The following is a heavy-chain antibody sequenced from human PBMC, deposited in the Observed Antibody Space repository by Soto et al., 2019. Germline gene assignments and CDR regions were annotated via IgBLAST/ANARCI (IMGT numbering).Heavy chain of an antibody. Sequence: ASVKVSCKASGYTFTSYAMHWVRQAPGQSLEWMGWINAGNGNTKYSQKFQGRVTITRDTSASTAYMELISLRSEDTAVYHCAREYFDSSGYYFAFDIWGQGTMVTVSS. V-gene: IGHV1-3*01. CDR3: AREYFDSSGYYFAFDI. CDR2: INAGNGNT. J-gene: IGHJ3*02. D-gene: IGHD3-22*01. CDR1: GYTFTSYA.